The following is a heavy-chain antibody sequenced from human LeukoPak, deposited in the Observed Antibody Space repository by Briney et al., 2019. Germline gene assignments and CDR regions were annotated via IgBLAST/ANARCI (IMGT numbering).Heavy chain of an antibody. CDR3: AREVLVRGTDYFDY. CDR2: ISAYNGNT. CDR1: GYTFTSYG. Sequence: ASVKVSCKASGYTFTSYGISWVRQAPGQGLEWMGWISAYNGNTNYAQKLQGRVTMTTDTPTSTAYMELRSLRSDDTAVYYCAREVLVRGTDYFDYWGQGTLVTVSS. J-gene: IGHJ4*02. V-gene: IGHV1-18*01. D-gene: IGHD3-10*01.